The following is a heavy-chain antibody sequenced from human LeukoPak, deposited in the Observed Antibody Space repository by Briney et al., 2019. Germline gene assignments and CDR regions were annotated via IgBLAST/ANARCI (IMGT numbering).Heavy chain of an antibody. J-gene: IGHJ4*02. CDR1: GFIFSGYA. CDR3: VREVAAAGTDNKYYFDY. D-gene: IGHD6-13*01. CDR2: ISGNGDST. V-gene: IGHV3-64D*09. Sequence: GGSLRLSCSASGFIFSGYAMNWVRQAPGKGLEYVSAISGNGDSTYNVDSVKGRFTISRDNSKNTLYLQMSSLTTEDTAVYYCVREVAAAGTDNKYYFDYWGQGTLVTVSS.